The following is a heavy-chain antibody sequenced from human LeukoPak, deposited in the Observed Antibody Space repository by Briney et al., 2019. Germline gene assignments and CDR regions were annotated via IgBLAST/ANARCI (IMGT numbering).Heavy chain of an antibody. CDR2: TDHTGVT. V-gene: IGHV4-34*01. CDR3: ARWVVTDHFAAFNSYYYYGMDV. CDR1: GGSLNTYH. J-gene: IGHJ6*02. Sequence: SETLSLTCAVYGGSLNTYHWNWIRQPPGKGLEWIGETDHTGVTIYNPSLKSRVTISVDTSKHQISLKLSSVTAADTAVYYCARWVVTDHFAAFNSYYYYGMDVWGRGSTVTVSS. D-gene: IGHD2-21*02.